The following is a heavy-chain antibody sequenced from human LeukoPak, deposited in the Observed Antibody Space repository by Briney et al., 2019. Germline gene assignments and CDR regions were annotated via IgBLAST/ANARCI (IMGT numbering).Heavy chain of an antibody. CDR2: IKQDGSEK. Sequence: GGSLRLSCAASGFIFSSYWMSWVRQAPGKGLEWVANIKQDGSEKYYVDSVKGRFTISRDNAKKSLYLQMNGLRAEDTAVYYCARGSYGMDVWGQGTTVTVSS. CDR1: GFIFSSYW. V-gene: IGHV3-7*03. CDR3: ARGSYGMDV. J-gene: IGHJ6*02.